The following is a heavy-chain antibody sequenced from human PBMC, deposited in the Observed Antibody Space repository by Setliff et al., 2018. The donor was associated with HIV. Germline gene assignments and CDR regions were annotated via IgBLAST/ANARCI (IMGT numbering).Heavy chain of an antibody. CDR3: ARGRVFCNGDSCYHLDY. D-gene: IGHD2-15*01. CDR1: GGSINSYY. V-gene: IGHV4-4*08. CDR2: KHTSGSV. J-gene: IGHJ4*02. Sequence: SETLSLTCSVSGGSINSYYWNWVRQPPGKGLEWIAYKHTSGSVTSNPSLKSPLSISIDTSKNQFYLNLRSVTAADTAVYYCARGRVFCNGDSCYHLDYWGQGIPVTVSS.